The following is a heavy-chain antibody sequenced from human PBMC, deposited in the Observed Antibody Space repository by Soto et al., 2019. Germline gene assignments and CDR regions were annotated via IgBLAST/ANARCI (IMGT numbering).Heavy chain of an antibody. CDR2: ISGSGGST. J-gene: IGHJ4*02. Sequence: GGSLRLSCAASGFTFSSYAMSWVRQAPGKGLEWVSAISGSGGSTYYADSVKGRFTISRDNSKNTLYLQMNSLRAEDTAVYYYAKDHVNIVATTNIPDYWGQGTLVTVSS. D-gene: IGHD5-12*01. CDR3: AKDHVNIVATTNIPDY. V-gene: IGHV3-23*01. CDR1: GFTFSSYA.